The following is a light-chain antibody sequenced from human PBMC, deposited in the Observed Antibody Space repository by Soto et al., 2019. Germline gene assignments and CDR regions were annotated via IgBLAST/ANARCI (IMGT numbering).Light chain of an antibody. CDR1: QNISRS. V-gene: IGKV3-15*01. J-gene: IGKJ4*01. CDR3: QQYENWPQLT. Sequence: EIVMTQSPVTLSVSPGERATLSCRASQNISRSLAWYQQKPGQGPSLLIYGTSTRAGGVPARFSGSGSGTEFTLTISSLQSEDSAVYYCQQYENWPQLTFGGGTKVDIK. CDR2: GTS.